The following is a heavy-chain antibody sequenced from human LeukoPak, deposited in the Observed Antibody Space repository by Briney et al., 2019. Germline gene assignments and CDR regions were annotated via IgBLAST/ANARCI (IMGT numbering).Heavy chain of an antibody. Sequence: PGRSLRLSCAASGFTFSSYAMHWVRQAPGKGLEWVAVISYDGSNKYYADSMKGRFTISRDNSKNTLYLQMNSLRAEDTAVYYCARASPREYYFDYWGQGTLVTVSS. CDR2: ISYDGSNK. CDR1: GFTFSSYA. CDR3: ARASPREYYFDY. V-gene: IGHV3-30*04. J-gene: IGHJ4*02.